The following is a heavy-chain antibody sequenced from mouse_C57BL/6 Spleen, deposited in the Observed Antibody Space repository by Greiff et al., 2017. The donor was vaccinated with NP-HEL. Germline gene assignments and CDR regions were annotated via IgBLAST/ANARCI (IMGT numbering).Heavy chain of an antibody. CDR2: IYPGSGST. J-gene: IGHJ3*01. CDR1: GYTFTSYW. V-gene: IGHV1-55*01. CDR3: ARGIYDGYPWFAY. Sequence: VQLQQSGAELVKPGASVKMSCKASGYTFTSYWITWVKQRPGQGLEWIGDIYPGSGSTNYNEKFKSKATLTVDTSSSTAYMQLSSLTSEDSAVYYCARGIYDGYPWFAYWGQGTLVTVSA. D-gene: IGHD2-3*01.